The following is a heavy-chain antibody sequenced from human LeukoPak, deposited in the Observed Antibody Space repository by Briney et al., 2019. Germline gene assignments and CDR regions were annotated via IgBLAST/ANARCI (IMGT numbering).Heavy chain of an antibody. J-gene: IGHJ4*02. Sequence: SETLSLTCTVSGGSISSYYWSWIRQPPGKGLEWIGYIYTSGSTNYNPSLKSRVTISVDTSKNQFSLKLSSVTAADTAVYYCARGGYSYGYSAAWFDYWGQGTLVTVSS. CDR1: GGSISSYY. V-gene: IGHV4-4*09. D-gene: IGHD5-18*01. CDR3: ARGGYSYGYSAAWFDY. CDR2: IYTSGST.